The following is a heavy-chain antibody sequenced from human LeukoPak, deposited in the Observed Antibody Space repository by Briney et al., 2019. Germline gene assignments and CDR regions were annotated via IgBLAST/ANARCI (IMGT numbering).Heavy chain of an antibody. V-gene: IGHV3-30*03. CDR1: GFTFSSYS. J-gene: IGHJ4*02. Sequence: PGGSLRLSCAASGFTFSSYSMNWVRQAPGKGLEWVAVISYDGSNKYYADSVKGRFTISRDNSKNTLYLQMNSLRAEDAAVYYCAREWEGYSYGYGYFDYWGQGTLVTVSS. CDR3: AREWEGYSYGYGYFDY. CDR2: ISYDGSNK. D-gene: IGHD5-18*01.